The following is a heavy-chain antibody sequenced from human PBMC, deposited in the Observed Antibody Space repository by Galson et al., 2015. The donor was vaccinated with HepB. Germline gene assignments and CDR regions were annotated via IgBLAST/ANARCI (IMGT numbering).Heavy chain of an antibody. CDR3: ARDRRMGTTTYWFDP. D-gene: IGHD1-26*01. CDR2: ISPNSAGT. V-gene: IGHV1-2*02. CDR1: GYTFTDYY. Sequence: SVKVSCKASGYTFTDYYIHWVRQAPGQGLEWMGWISPNSAGTNYAQKFQGRATMTRDTSISTAYMELSRLTSDDTAVYYCARDRRMGTTTYWFDPWGRGTLVTVSS. J-gene: IGHJ5*02.